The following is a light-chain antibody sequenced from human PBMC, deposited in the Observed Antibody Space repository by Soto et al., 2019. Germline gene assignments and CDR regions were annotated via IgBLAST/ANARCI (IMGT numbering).Light chain of an antibody. V-gene: IGKV1-5*03. CDR1: QNIDSF. CDR2: KAS. J-gene: IGKJ3*01. CDR3: QQYHSYSFT. Sequence: DIQMTQSPSTLAASVGDRVTISCRASQNIDSFLAWYQHKPGKAPKLLIYKASVLETAVPSRFSGSGSGTEFTLTIGSLQSDDISTYYCQQYHSYSFTFGPGTKVDVK.